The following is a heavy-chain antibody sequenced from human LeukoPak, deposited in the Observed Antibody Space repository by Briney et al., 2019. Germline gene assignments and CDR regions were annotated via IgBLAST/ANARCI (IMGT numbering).Heavy chain of an antibody. V-gene: IGHV4-34*01. CDR3: ARGVQLCYYYGMDV. CDR2: INHSGST. Sequence: SETLSLTCAVYGGSFSGYYWSWIRQPPGKGLEWIGEINHSGSTNYNPSLKSRVTISVDTSKNQFSLKLSSVTAADTAVYCCARGVQLCYYYGMDVWGQGTTVTVSS. CDR1: GGSFSGYY. D-gene: IGHD1-1*01. J-gene: IGHJ6*02.